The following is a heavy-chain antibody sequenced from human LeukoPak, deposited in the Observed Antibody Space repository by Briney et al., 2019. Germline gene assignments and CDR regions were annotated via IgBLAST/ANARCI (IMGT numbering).Heavy chain of an antibody. D-gene: IGHD5-18*01. CDR2: ISYDGSNK. J-gene: IGHJ4*02. CDR3: AKGRRGYSYGRFDY. Sequence: GRSLRLSCAASGFTFSSYGMHWVRQAPGKGLEWVAVISYDGSNKYYADSVKGRFTISRDNSKNTLYLQMNSLRAEDTAVYYCAKGRRGYSYGRFDYWGQGTLVTVSS. V-gene: IGHV3-30*18. CDR1: GFTFSSYG.